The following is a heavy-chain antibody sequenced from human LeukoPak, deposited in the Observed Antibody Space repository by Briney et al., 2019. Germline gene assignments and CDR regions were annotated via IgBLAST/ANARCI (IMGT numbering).Heavy chain of an antibody. CDR1: GGSASSGSYY. CDR3: ASRAARGVDY. J-gene: IGHJ4*02. Sequence: SETLSLTCTVSGGSASSGSYYWSWIRQPPGKGLEWIGYIYYSGSTNYNPSLKSRVTISVDTSKNQFSLKLSSVTAADTAVYYCASRAARGVDYWGQGTLVTVSS. V-gene: IGHV4-61*01. CDR2: IYYSGST. D-gene: IGHD6-6*01.